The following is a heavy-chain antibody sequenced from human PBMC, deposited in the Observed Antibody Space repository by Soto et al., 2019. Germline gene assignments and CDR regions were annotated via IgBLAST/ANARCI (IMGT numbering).Heavy chain of an antibody. D-gene: IGHD2-2*03. CDR2: IIPIFGTA. CDR3: ARGVDIVVVPAAMPGYYYYGMDV. Sequence: QVQLVQSGAEVKKPGSSVKVSCKASGGTFSSYAISWVRQAPGQGLEWMGGIIPIFGTANYAQKFQGRVTITADESTSTAYMELSSLRSEDTAVYYCARGVDIVVVPAAMPGYYYYGMDVWGQGTTVTVSS. CDR1: GGTFSSYA. J-gene: IGHJ6*02. V-gene: IGHV1-69*01.